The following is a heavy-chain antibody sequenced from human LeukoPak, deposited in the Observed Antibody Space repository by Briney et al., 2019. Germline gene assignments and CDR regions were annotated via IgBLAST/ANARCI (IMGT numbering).Heavy chain of an antibody. Sequence: ASVKVSCKPSGYTFTGYYMHWVRQAPGQGLEWMGWIDPDSGGTNYAQKFRGRVTMTRDTSISTAYMEVSRLRSEDTAVYYCARAETEYYYDSSGYNWFDPWGQGTLVTVSS. J-gene: IGHJ5*02. V-gene: IGHV1-2*02. CDR2: IDPDSGGT. D-gene: IGHD3-22*01. CDR3: ARAETEYYYDSSGYNWFDP. CDR1: GYTFTGYY.